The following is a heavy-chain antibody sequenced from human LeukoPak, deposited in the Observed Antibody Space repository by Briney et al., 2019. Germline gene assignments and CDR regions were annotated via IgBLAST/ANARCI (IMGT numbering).Heavy chain of an antibody. V-gene: IGHV1-69*13. Sequence: SVKVSCKASGYTFTSYGISWVRQAPGQGLEWMGGIIPIFGTANYAQKFQGRVTITADESTSTAYMELSSLRSEDTAVYYCARDLSFDIWGQGTLVTVSS. CDR2: IIPIFGTA. CDR1: GYTFTSYG. D-gene: IGHD3-3*02. J-gene: IGHJ4*02. CDR3: ARDLSFDI.